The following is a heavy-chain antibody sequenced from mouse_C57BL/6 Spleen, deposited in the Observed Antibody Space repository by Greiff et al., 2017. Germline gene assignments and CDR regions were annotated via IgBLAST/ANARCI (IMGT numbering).Heavy chain of an antibody. Sequence: VQLKESGPELVKPGASVKISCKASGYAFSSSWMNWVKQRPGKGLEWIGRIYPGDGDTNYNGKFKGKATLTADKSSSTAYMQLSSLTSEDSAVYFCARYEDYSNPFAYWGQGTLVTVSA. D-gene: IGHD2-5*01. V-gene: IGHV1-82*01. CDR3: ARYEDYSNPFAY. CDR2: IYPGDGDT. CDR1: GYAFSSSW. J-gene: IGHJ3*01.